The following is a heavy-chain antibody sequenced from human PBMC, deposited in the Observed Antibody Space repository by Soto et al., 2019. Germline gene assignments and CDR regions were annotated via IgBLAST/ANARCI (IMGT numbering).Heavy chain of an antibody. Sequence: QVQLVESGGGVVQPGMSLRLSCAASGFTSSTYSVHWVRQAPGEGLEWVAVISYDESSKFYADSVKGRFTISRDSSENTLYLQMNSLRPEDTAVYYCARDRFTTGSSYSFDYWGQGTLVTVSS. CDR1: GFTSSTYS. D-gene: IGHD1-1*01. J-gene: IGHJ4*02. CDR3: ARDRFTTGSSYSFDY. V-gene: IGHV3-30-3*01. CDR2: ISYDESSK.